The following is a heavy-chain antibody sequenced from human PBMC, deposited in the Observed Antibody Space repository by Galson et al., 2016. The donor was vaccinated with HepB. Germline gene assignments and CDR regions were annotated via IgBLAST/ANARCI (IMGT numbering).Heavy chain of an antibody. CDR3: ARRRYTGSSLT. CDR2: IDHGGKT. CDR1: GGSFSGSY. D-gene: IGHD1-26*01. V-gene: IGHV4-34*01. J-gene: IGHJ5*02. Sequence: SETLSLTCAVYGGSFSGSYWSWIRQPPGKGLEWIGEIDHGGKTNYNPSLKSRVTISADTSKNQFSLKLNSVTAADTAVYYCARRRYTGSSLTWGQGTLVTVSS.